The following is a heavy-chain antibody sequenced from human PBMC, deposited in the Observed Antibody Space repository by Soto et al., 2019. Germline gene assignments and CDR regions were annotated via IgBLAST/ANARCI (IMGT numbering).Heavy chain of an antibody. D-gene: IGHD3-3*01. Sequence: QVQLVESGGGVVQPGRSLRLSCAASGFTFSSYAMHWVRQAPGKGLEWVAVISYDGSNKYYADSVKGRFTISRDNSKNTLYLQMNSLRAEDTAVYYCASMFLEWLQYYYYGMDVW. CDR3: ASMFLEWLQYYYYGMDV. J-gene: IGHJ6*01. CDR2: ISYDGSNK. CDR1: GFTFSSYA. V-gene: IGHV3-30-3*01.